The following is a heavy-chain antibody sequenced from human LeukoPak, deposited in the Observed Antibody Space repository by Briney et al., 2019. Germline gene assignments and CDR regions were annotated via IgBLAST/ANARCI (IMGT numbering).Heavy chain of an antibody. CDR3: AAGSGSYYNGNWFDP. J-gene: IGHJ5*02. CDR1: GGTFSSYA. CDR2: IIPIFGTA. D-gene: IGHD3-10*01. Sequence: SVKVSCKASGGTFSSYAISWVRQAPGQGLEWMGGIIPIFGTANYAQKFQGRVTITTDESTSTAYMELSSLRSEDTAVYYCAAGSGSYYNGNWFDPWGQGTLVTVSS. V-gene: IGHV1-69*05.